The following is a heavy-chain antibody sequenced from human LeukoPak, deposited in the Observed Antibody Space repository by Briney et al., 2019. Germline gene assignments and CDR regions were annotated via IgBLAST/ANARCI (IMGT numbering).Heavy chain of an antibody. J-gene: IGHJ4*02. CDR3: ARVVDTAMVTYYFDY. CDR2: INPSGGST. CDR1: GYTFTSYY. V-gene: IGHV1-46*01. Sequence: ASVTVSCKASGYTFTSYYMHWVRQAPGQGLEWMGIINPSGGSTSYAQKFQGRVTMTRDTSTSTVYMELSSLRSEDTAVYYCARVVDTAMVTYYFDYWGQGTLVTVSS. D-gene: IGHD5-18*01.